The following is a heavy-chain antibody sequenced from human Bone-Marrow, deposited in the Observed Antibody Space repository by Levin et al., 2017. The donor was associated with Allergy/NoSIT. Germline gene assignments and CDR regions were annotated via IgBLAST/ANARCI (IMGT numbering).Heavy chain of an antibody. J-gene: IGHJ4*02. CDR3: TGGPSGVRG. Sequence: GESLKISCAASGFTVSNNYMSWVRQAPGAGLEWVSLIYSVGTTYYADSVKGRFTISRDNSRNTLYLQMNSLRAEDTAVYYCTGGPSGVRGWGQGTLVTVSS. CDR2: IYSVGTT. D-gene: IGHD3-16*01. V-gene: IGHV3-53*01. CDR1: GFTVSNNY.